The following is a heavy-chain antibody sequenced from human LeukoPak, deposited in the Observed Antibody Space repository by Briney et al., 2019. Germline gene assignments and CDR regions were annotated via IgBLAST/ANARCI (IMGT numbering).Heavy chain of an antibody. CDR2: IYHSGST. CDR3: ARAVPEAFDP. Sequence: SETLSLTCTVSGGSISSGGYYWSWIRQPPGKGLEWIGYIYHSGSTYYNPSLKSRVTISVDRSKNQFSLKLSSVTAADTAVYYCARAVPEAFDPWGRGTLVTVSS. J-gene: IGHJ5*02. CDR1: GGSISSGGYY. D-gene: IGHD1-14*01. V-gene: IGHV4-30-2*01.